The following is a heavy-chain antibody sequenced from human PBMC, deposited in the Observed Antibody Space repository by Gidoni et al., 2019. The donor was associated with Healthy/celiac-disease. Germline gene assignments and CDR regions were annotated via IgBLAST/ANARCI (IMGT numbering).Heavy chain of an antibody. CDR2: ISTSSSYI. CDR3: ARLTTYYYDSSGYYPHYNAFDI. CDR1: GFTFSSYS. Sequence: EVQLVESGGGLVKPGGSMRLSCAASGFTFSSYSMNCVRQATGKGLEWVSSISTSSSYIYYADSVKGRFTISRDNAKNLLYLKMNSLRAEDTAVYYGARLTTYYYDSSGYYPHYNAFDIWGQGTMVTVSS. J-gene: IGHJ3*02. D-gene: IGHD3-22*01. V-gene: IGHV3-21*01.